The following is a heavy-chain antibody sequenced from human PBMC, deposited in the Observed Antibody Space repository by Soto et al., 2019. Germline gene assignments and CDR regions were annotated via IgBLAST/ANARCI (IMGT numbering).Heavy chain of an antibody. V-gene: IGHV3-48*03. CDR3: ATDREGVDDVDY. J-gene: IGHJ4*02. CDR2: IDSGAATI. Sequence: VQLVESGGGLVQPGGSLRLSCAASGFTFRSYGMTWARQAPGMGLEWVAHIDSGAATISYSDSVRGRFTISRDNARNSLSLQRNGLRAEETAIDYCATDREGVDDVDYLGEGTLVSVSS. CDR1: GFTFRSYG. D-gene: IGHD2-8*01.